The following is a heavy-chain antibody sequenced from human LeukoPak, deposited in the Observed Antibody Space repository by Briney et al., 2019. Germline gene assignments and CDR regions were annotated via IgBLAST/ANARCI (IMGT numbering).Heavy chain of an antibody. CDR2: INHNGNVN. CDR1: GFTFISYW. J-gene: IGHJ6*02. D-gene: IGHD3-16*01. CDR3: ARGGGLDV. V-gene: IGHV3-7*03. Sequence: GSLSLSCAASGFTFISYWMNWARQAPGKGLEWVASINHNGNVNYYVDSVKGRFTISRDNAKNSLYLQMSNLRAEDTAVYFCARGGGLDVWGQGATVTVSS.